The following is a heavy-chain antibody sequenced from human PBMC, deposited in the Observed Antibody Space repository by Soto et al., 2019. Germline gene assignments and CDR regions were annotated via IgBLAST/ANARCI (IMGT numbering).Heavy chain of an antibody. CDR2: IIPIFGTA. D-gene: IGHD2-8*01. V-gene: IGHV1-69*13. J-gene: IGHJ4*02. CDR3: ARGYCTNGVCPFDY. Sequence: GASVKVSCKASGGTFSSYAISWVRQAPGQGLEWMGGIIPIFGTANYAQKFQGRVTITADESTSTAYMELSSLRSEDTAVYYCARGYCTNGVCPFDYWGQGTLVTVSS. CDR1: GGTFSSYA.